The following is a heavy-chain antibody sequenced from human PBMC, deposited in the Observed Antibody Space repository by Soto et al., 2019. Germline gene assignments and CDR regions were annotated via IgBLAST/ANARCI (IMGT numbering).Heavy chain of an antibody. V-gene: IGHV3-30-3*01. Sequence: QVQLAESGGGVVQPGRSLRLSCAASGFTFSGFAIHWVRQAPGKGLEWVSTVSFDGSNEYYADSVKGRFTISRDNSKNTLSLQMNSLRAEDTAVYYCARDQRYCSGGTCYSGHAFDIWGHGTMVTVSS. CDR3: ARDQRYCSGGTCYSGHAFDI. CDR1: GFTFSGFA. D-gene: IGHD2-15*01. J-gene: IGHJ3*02. CDR2: VSFDGSNE.